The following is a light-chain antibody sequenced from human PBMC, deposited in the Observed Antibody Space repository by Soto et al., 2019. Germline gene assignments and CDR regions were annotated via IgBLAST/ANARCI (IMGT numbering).Light chain of an antibody. CDR3: QQANSFPLT. CDR2: GAS. Sequence: EIVMTQSPATPSVSPGERATLSSRASQSVSSNLAWYQQKPGQAPRLLIYGASTRATGIPARFSGSGSGTEFTLTISSLQSEDFATYYCQQANSFPLTFGGGTKVDIK. J-gene: IGKJ4*01. V-gene: IGKV3-15*01. CDR1: QSVSSN.